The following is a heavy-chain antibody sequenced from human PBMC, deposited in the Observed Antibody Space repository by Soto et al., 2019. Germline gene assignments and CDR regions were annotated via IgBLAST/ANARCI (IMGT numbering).Heavy chain of an antibody. CDR3: ARGLGSYYDSMSGNWFDP. Sequence: QVQLQESGPGLVKPSQTLSLTCTVSGGSISSGDYYWSWIRQHPGKGREWVAYIYYSGSTYYNPSLKSRLTISVDTSKNQFSLQLSSVTAADTAVYYCARGLGSYYDSMSGNWFDPWGQGTLVTVSS. J-gene: IGHJ5*02. V-gene: IGHV4-31*03. CDR2: IYYSGST. CDR1: GGSISSGDYY. D-gene: IGHD3-22*01.